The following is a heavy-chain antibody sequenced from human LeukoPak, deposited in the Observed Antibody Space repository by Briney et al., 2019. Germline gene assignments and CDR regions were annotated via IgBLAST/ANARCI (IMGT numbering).Heavy chain of an antibody. CDR3: AKERWLQFGGFDY. CDR2: IKQDGSEK. CDR1: GFTFSSYW. V-gene: IGHV3-7*03. J-gene: IGHJ4*02. D-gene: IGHD5-24*01. Sequence: PGGSLRLSCAASGFTFSSYWMSWVRQAPGKGLEWVANIKQDGSEKYYVDSVKGRFTISRDNAKNSLYLQMNSLRAEDTAVYYCAKERWLQFGGFDYWGQGTLVTVSS.